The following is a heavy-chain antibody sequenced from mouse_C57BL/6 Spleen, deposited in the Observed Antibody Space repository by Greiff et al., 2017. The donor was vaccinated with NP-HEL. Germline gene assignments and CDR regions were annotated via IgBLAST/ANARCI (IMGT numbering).Heavy chain of an antibody. CDR2: IYPGDGDT. CDR1: GYAFSSYW. D-gene: IGHD1-1*01. V-gene: IGHV1-80*01. J-gene: IGHJ3*01. Sequence: QVQLQQSGAELVKPGASVKISCKASGYAFSSYWMNWVKQRPGKGLEWIGQIYPGDGDTNYNGKFKGKATLTADKSSSTAYMQLSSLTSEDSAVYFCARSGITTVVVRAWFAYWGQETLVTVSA. CDR3: ARSGITTVVVRAWFAY.